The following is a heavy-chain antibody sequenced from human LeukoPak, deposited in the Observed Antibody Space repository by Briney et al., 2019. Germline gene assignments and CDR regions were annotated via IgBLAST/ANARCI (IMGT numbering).Heavy chain of an antibody. CDR3: AVFWSGRFDY. CDR1: GFTFDDYA. V-gene: IGHV3-30*02. CDR2: IRYDGSNK. Sequence: QPGRSLRLSCAASGFTFDDYAMHWVRQAPGKGLEWVAFIRYDGSNKYYADSVKGRFTISRDNSKNTLYLQMNSLRAEDTAVYYCAVFWSGRFDYWGQGTLVTVSS. J-gene: IGHJ4*02. D-gene: IGHD3-3*01.